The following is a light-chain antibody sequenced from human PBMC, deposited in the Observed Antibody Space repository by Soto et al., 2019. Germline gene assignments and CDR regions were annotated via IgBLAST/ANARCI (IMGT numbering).Light chain of an antibody. CDR3: QQYYSTLSWT. CDR1: QSVLYSSNNKNY. Sequence: DIVMTQSPDSLAVSLGERATINCKSSQSVLYSSNNKNYLAWYQQKPGQPPKLLIYWASTRESGVPDRFSGSGSGTDFTLNISSLQAEDVAVYYCQQYYSTLSWTFGQGTKVEIK. V-gene: IGKV4-1*01. J-gene: IGKJ1*01. CDR2: WAS.